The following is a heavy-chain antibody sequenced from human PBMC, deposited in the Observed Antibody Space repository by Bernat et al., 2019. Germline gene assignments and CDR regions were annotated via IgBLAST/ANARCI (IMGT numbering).Heavy chain of an antibody. CDR2: IYSGGST. Sequence: EVQLVESGGGLVQPGGSLRLSCAASGFTVSSNYMSWVRQAPGKGLEWVSVIYSGGSTYYADSVKGRFTISRDNSKNTLYLQMNSLRAEDTAVYYCARGYYYDSRMGGMDVWGQGTTVTVSS. D-gene: IGHD3-22*01. J-gene: IGHJ6*02. V-gene: IGHV3-66*01. CDR1: GFTVSSNY. CDR3: ARGYYYDSRMGGMDV.